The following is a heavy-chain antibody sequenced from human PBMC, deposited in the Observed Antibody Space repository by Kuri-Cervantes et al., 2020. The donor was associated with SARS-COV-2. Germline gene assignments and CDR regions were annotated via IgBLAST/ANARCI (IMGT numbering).Heavy chain of an antibody. D-gene: IGHD3-3*01. Sequence: SVKVSCKASGYTFSSYGISWVRQAPGQGLEWTGGIIPIFGTANYAQKFQGRVTITTDESTSTAYMELSSLRSEDTAVYYCASTIFGVDNWFDPWGQGTLVTVSS. V-gene: IGHV1-69*05. CDR2: IIPIFGTA. CDR3: ASTIFGVDNWFDP. CDR1: GYTFSSYG. J-gene: IGHJ5*02.